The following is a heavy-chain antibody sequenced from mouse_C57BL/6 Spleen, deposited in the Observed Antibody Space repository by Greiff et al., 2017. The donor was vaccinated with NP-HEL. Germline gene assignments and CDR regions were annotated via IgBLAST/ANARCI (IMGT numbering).Heavy chain of an antibody. D-gene: IGHD1-1*02. CDR3: ARYGRDYAMDY. V-gene: IGHV1-55*01. CDR2: IYPGSGST. J-gene: IGHJ4*01. CDR1: GYTFTSYW. Sequence: QVQLKQSGAELVKPGASVKMSCKASGYTFTSYWITWVKQRPGQGLEWIGDIYPGSGSTNYNEKFKSKATLTVDTSSSTAYMQLSSLTSEDSAVYYCARYGRDYAMDYWGQGTSVTVSS.